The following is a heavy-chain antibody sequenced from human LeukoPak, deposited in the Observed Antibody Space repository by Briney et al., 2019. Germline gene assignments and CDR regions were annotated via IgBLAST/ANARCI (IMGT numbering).Heavy chain of an antibody. D-gene: IGHD6-6*01. CDR1: GGSISSYY. CDR2: IYTSGST. CDR3: ALLRSAPLGYYFDY. V-gene: IGHV4-4*07. J-gene: IGHJ4*02. Sequence: SETLSLTCTVSGGSISSYYWSWIRQPAGKGLEWIGRIYTSGSTNYNPSLKSRVTMSVDTSKNQFSLKLSSVTAADTAVYYCALLRSAPLGYYFDYWGQGTLVTVSS.